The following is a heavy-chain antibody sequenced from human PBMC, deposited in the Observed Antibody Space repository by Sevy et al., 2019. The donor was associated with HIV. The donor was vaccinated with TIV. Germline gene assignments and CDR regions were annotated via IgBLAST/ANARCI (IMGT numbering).Heavy chain of an antibody. J-gene: IGHJ6*02. CDR1: GGSVSSGSYY. CDR3: ARASHSTVPYYYYYGMDV. D-gene: IGHD4-4*01. CDR2: IYYSGST. Sequence: SETLSLTCTVSGGSVSSGSYYWSWIRQPPGKGLEWIGYIYYSGSTNYNPSLKSRVTISVDTSKNQFSLKLSSVTAADTVVYYCARASHSTVPYYYYYGMDVWGQGTTVTVSS. V-gene: IGHV4-61*01.